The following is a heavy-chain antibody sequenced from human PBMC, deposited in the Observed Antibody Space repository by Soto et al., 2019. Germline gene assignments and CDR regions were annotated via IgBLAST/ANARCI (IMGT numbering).Heavy chain of an antibody. D-gene: IGHD2-15*01. V-gene: IGHV3-11*01. CDR2: ISSSGSTI. CDR1: GFTFSDYY. Sequence: QVQLVESGGGLVKPGGSLRLSCAASGFTFSDYYMSWIRQAPGKGLEWVSYISSSGSTIYYADSVKGRFTISRDNAKNTLYLQMNSLRAEDTAVDYCARDLLYCSGGSCYSHYYYYGMDVWGQGTTVTVSS. J-gene: IGHJ6*02. CDR3: ARDLLYCSGGSCYSHYYYYGMDV.